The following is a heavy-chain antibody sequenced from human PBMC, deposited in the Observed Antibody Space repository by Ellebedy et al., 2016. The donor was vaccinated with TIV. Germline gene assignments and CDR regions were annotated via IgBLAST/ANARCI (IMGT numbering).Heavy chain of an antibody. CDR1: STSA. CDR2: ISPYNGHT. CDR3: ARRLDGSNPDAFHV. J-gene: IGHJ3*01. D-gene: IGHD3-16*01. V-gene: IGHV1-18*01. Sequence: AASVKVSCKASSTSAINWVRQAPGQGLEWMGWISPYNGHTDYAQNFQGRVTVTFDTSTTTAYMALRGLRSDDTAIYYCARRLDGSNPDAFHVWGQGTMVTVSS.